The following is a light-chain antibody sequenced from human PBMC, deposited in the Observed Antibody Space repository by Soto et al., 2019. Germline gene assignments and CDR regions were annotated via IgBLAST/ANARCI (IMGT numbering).Light chain of an antibody. CDR3: KKADTFHIT. J-gene: IGKJ5*01. Sequence: DIQMTHAPSSVSASVVDRVTISFQASQVISRSLAWYQQKPGKANKLLIYAASSLQSGVPSRFSGSGFGTDFTLTISSMQPEDSAIYYCKKADTFHITLGKGKRLEIK. CDR1: QVISRS. CDR2: AAS. V-gene: IGKV1-12*01.